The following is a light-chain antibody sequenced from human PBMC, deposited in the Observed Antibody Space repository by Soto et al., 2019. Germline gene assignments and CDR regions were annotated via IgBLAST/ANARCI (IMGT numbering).Light chain of an antibody. CDR2: TSS. Sequence: DIQMTQSPASLSASVGDRVTISCRASQSIGRNLNWYQQKPGKAPKLLIFTSSSLQSGVPSRFSGGGSGTDFIFTISNLQPEDFATYFCQQSYSTPPTFGQGTKVEIK. J-gene: IGKJ1*01. V-gene: IGKV1-39*01. CDR3: QQSYSTPPT. CDR1: QSIGRN.